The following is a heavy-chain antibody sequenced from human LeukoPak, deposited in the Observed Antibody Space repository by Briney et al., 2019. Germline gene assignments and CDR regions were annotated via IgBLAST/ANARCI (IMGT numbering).Heavy chain of an antibody. V-gene: IGHV3-48*02. Sequence: GGSLRLSCAASGFTVRNNYMRWVRQAPGKGLEWVSYIGSSSSLIYYADSVKGRFTISRDNVKNSLYLQMNSLRDEDTAVYYCARDRDYAFDYWGQGTLVTVSS. J-gene: IGHJ4*02. CDR2: IGSSSSLI. D-gene: IGHD4-17*01. CDR1: GFTVRNNY. CDR3: ARDRDYAFDY.